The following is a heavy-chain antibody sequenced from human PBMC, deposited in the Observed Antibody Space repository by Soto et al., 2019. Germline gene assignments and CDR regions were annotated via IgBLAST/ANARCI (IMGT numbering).Heavy chain of an antibody. CDR3: ARIGLAATDVNV. D-gene: IGHD2-15*01. V-gene: IGHV4-39*01. CDR2: IYYSGST. Sequence: AETLSLTCSISGGSTSSSKYYWGWIRQPPGKGLEWIGSIYYSGSTYYNPSLKSRVTISVDTSKNQFSLKLSSVTAADTAVYYCARIGLAATDVNVWGKGTTVTVSS. J-gene: IGHJ6*04. CDR1: GGSTSSSKYY.